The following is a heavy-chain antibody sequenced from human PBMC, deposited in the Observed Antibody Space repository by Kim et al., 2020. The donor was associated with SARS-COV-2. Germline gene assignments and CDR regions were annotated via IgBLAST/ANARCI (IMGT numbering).Heavy chain of an antibody. J-gene: IGHJ4*02. CDR1: GFTFSNYA. CDR2: ISYDGSNK. D-gene: IGHD4-17*01. V-gene: IGHV3-30-3*01. CDR3: AREGQADYGGNSGFDY. Sequence: GGSLRLSCAASGFTFSNYAMHWVRQAPGKGLEWVAVISYDGSNKYYADSVKGRFTISRDNSENTLYLQVNSLRAEDTALYYCAREGQADYGGNSGFDYWGQGTLVTVSS.